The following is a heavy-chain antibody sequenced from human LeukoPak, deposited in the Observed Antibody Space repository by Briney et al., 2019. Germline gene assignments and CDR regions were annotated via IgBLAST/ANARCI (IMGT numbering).Heavy chain of an antibody. D-gene: IGHD3-10*01. CDR3: ARIESYGSGYYHYYYMDV. CDR2: ISSGGSTI. V-gene: IGHV3-11*04. Sequence: GGSLRLSCVASGFTFSDSYMAWVRQAPGKGLEWVSYISSGGSTIYYADSVKGRFTISRDNGKNSLYLQLHSLRADDTAVYYCARIESYGSGYYHYYYMDVWGEGTTVTVSS. J-gene: IGHJ6*03. CDR1: GFTFSDSY.